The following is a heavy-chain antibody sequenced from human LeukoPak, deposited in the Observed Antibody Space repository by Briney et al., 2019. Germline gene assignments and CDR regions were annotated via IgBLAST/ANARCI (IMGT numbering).Heavy chain of an antibody. CDR1: GFTFSDHY. CDR3: ARDDYGGDYFDY. Sequence: GGSLRLSCEVYGFTFSDHYMSWIRQAPGKRLEWVSYISSGSTYTNYADSVEGRFTISRDNAKNSLYLQMNSLRAEDTAVYYCARDDYGGDYFDYWGQGTLVTVSS. CDR2: ISSGSTYT. D-gene: IGHD4-23*01. V-gene: IGHV3-11*05. J-gene: IGHJ4*02.